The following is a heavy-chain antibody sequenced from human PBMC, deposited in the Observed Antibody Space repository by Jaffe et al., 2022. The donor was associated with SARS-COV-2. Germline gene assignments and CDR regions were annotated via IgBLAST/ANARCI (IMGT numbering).Heavy chain of an antibody. CDR1: GYSFTDFG. CDR2: ASAYNGNT. V-gene: IGHV1-18*01. Sequence: QVQLVQSGPEVKKPGASVKVSCKAVGYSFTDFGISWVRQAPGQGPEWMGWASAYNGNTYYAQKFQGRVTMTTDTSTNTAYMELRSLRSDDTAVFYCVRDLGSSPLIFFDYWGQGTVVTVSS. D-gene: IGHD3-10*01. CDR3: VRDLGSSPLIFFDY. J-gene: IGHJ4*02.